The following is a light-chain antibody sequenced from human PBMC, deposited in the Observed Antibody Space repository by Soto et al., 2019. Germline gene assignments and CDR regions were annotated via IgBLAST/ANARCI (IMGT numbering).Light chain of an antibody. CDR3: QVWDSSSEHAV. CDR2: YDS. CDR1: NIGSKS. V-gene: IGLV3-21*04. Sequence: SYELTQPPSVSVAPGKTARITCGGNNIGSKSVHWYQQKPGQAPVLVIYYDSDRPSGIPERFSGSNSGNTATLTISRVEAGDEADYDCQVWDSSSEHAVFGGGTQLTVL. J-gene: IGLJ7*01.